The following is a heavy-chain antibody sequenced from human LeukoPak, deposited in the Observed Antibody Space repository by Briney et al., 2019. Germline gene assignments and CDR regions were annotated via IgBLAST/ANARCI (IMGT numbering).Heavy chain of an antibody. CDR2: IYYSGST. CDR1: GGSISSYY. D-gene: IGHD3-22*01. V-gene: IGHV4-59*01. J-gene: IGHJ3*02. CDR3: ARVKVIDAFDI. Sequence: SETLSLTCTVSGGSISSYYWSWIRQPPGKGLEWIGYIYYSGSTNYNPSLKSRVTISVDTSKNQFTLKLSSVTAADTAVYYCARVKVIDAFDIWGQGTMVTVSS.